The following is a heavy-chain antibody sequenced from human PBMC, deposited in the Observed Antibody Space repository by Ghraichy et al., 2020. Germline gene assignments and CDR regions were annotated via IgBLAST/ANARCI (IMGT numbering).Heavy chain of an antibody. Sequence: LSLTCAASGFTFSSYAMSWVRQAPGKGLEWVSAISGSGGSTYYADSVKGRFTISRDNSKNTLYLQMNILRAEDTAVIYWAKAAAPVNYYYYGMDVWGQGTTVTVSS. CDR2: ISGSGGST. CDR1: GFTFSSYA. V-gene: IGHV3-23*01. J-gene: IGHJ6*02. CDR3: AKAAAPVNYYYYGMDV. D-gene: IGHD3-22*01.